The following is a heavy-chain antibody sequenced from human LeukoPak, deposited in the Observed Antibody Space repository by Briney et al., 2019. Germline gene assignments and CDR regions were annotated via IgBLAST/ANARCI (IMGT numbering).Heavy chain of an antibody. CDR2: IFHSGHT. CDR1: GGSITASY. Sequence: SETLSLTCSVSGGSITASYWNWIRQPPGKGLEWIGYIFHSGHTEYSPSLKSRASISIDVSKNHFSLNLTSVTAADTAMYYCAREGSSAEEFDVWGQGTMVSVSA. V-gene: IGHV4-59*01. CDR3: AREGSSAEEFDV. J-gene: IGHJ3*01. D-gene: IGHD6-25*01.